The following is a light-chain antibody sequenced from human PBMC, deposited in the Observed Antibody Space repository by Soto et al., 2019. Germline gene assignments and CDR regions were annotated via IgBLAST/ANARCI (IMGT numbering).Light chain of an antibody. CDR3: QQYGSSRWT. V-gene: IGKV3-20*01. CDR1: QRVSSIY. J-gene: IGKJ1*01. CDR2: GAS. Sequence: EIVLTQSPGTLSLSPGERATLSCRASQRVSSIYLAWYQQKPGQAHRLLIYGASSRATGIPDRFSGSGSGTDFTLTISRLEPEDFAVYYCQQYGSSRWTFGQGTKVEI.